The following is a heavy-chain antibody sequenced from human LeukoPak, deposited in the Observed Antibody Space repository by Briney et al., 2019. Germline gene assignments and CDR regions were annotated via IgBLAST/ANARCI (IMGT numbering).Heavy chain of an antibody. CDR3: AKEAKYQLLSGLDY. D-gene: IGHD2-2*01. CDR1: GFTFSTAS. CDR2: FDTGFGT. Sequence: GGSLRLSCAASGFTFSTASLHWVRQAPGRGLEWVSAFDTGFGTYYPDSLKGRFTISRDNSKNTLFLQMNSLRAEDTAVYYCAKEAKYQLLSGLDYWGQGTLVTVSS. J-gene: IGHJ4*02. V-gene: IGHV3-23*01.